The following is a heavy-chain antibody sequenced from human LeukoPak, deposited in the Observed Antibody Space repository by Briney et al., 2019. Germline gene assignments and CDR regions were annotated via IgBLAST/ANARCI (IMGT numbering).Heavy chain of an antibody. D-gene: IGHD2-15*01. CDR2: ISGYNGDT. CDR3: ARLGSPFDIVPNTMDV. CDR1: GYTFTAYG. V-gene: IGHV1-18*01. J-gene: IGHJ6*02. Sequence: ASVKVSFKASGYTFTAYGFSWVRQAPGQGLEWMGWISGYNGDTNYAQRLQGRVTLTTDTSTSTGYMELRSLRSDDTAVYYCARLGSPFDIVPNTMDVWGQGTTVTVSS.